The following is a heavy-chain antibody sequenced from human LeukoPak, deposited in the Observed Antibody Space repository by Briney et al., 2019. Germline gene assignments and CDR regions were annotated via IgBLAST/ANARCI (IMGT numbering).Heavy chain of an antibody. CDR2: IYYSGST. CDR3: ARGDTAMATPYFDY. V-gene: IGHV4-59*01. CDR1: GGSISSYY. Sequence: PSETLSLTCTVSGGSISSYYWSWIRQPPRKGLEWIGYIYYSGSTNYNPSLKSRVTISVDTSKNQFSLKLSSVTAADTAVYYCARGDTAMATPYFDYWGQGTLVTVSS. D-gene: IGHD5-18*01. J-gene: IGHJ4*02.